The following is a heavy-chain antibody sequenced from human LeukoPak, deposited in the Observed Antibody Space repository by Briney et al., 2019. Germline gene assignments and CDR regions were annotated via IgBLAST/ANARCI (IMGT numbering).Heavy chain of an antibody. CDR3: AFARELLGTHAFDI. CDR1: GGSISSSSYY. D-gene: IGHD1-26*01. J-gene: IGHJ3*02. Sequence: SETLSLTCTVSGGSISSSSYYWGWIRQPPGKGLEWIGSIYYSGSTYYNPSLKSRVTISVDTSKNQSSLKLSSVTAADTAVYYCAFARELLGTHAFDIWGQGTMVTVSS. CDR2: IYYSGST. V-gene: IGHV4-39*07.